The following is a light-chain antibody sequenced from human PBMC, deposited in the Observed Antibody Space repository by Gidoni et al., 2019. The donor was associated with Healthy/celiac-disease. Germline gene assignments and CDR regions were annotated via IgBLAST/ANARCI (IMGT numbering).Light chain of an antibody. Sequence: QSALTQPASVSGSPGQSITISSTGTSSDVGGYNYVSWSQQHPGKAPKLMIYDVSNRPSGVSNRFSGSKSGNTASLTISGLQAEDEADYYCSSYTSSSTPHVVFGGGTKLTVL. CDR2: DVS. CDR1: SSDVGGYNY. V-gene: IGLV2-14*03. CDR3: SSYTSSSTPHVV. J-gene: IGLJ2*01.